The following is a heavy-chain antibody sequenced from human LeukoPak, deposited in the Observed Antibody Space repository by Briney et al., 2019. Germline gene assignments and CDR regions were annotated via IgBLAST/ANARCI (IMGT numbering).Heavy chain of an antibody. CDR2: ISPKGIT. D-gene: IGHD3-22*01. CDR1: GYAINIDYS. Sequence: SETLSLTCFVSGYAINIDYSWGWIRQSPGKGLEWIGVISPKGITYYNPSLRGRVTISEDTSKNQFSLKLRSMTATDTAMYYCARGYYDSSGFEYFQDWGQGTLVTVSS. J-gene: IGHJ1*01. V-gene: IGHV4-38-2*02. CDR3: ARGYYDSSGFEYFQD.